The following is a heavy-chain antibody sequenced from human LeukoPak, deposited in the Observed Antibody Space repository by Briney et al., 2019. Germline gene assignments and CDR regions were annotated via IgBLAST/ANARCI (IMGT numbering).Heavy chain of an antibody. V-gene: IGHV1-18*01. CDR3: ARGEGLNYYYYMDV. J-gene: IGHJ6*03. Sequence: ASVKVSXKASGCTFTSYGISWVRQAPGQGLEWMGWISAYNGNTNYAQKLQGRVTMTTDTSTSTAYMELRSLRSDDTAVYYCARGEGLNYYYYMDVWGKGTTVTVSS. CDR1: GCTFTSYG. CDR2: ISAYNGNT.